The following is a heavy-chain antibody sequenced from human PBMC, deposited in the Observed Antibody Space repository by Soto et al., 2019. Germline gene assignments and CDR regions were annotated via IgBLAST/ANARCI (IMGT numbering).Heavy chain of an antibody. J-gene: IGHJ4*02. CDR2: ISYDGSNK. D-gene: IGHD4-17*01. CDR3: AKDWDWRHDYGDKTLTAFDY. Sequence: GGSLRLSCAASGFTFSSYGMHWVRQAPGKGLEWVAVISYDGSNKYYADSVKGRFTISRDNSKNTLYLQTNSLRAEDTAVYYCAKDWDWRHDYGDKTLTAFDYWGQGTLVTVSS. CDR1: GFTFSSYG. V-gene: IGHV3-30*18.